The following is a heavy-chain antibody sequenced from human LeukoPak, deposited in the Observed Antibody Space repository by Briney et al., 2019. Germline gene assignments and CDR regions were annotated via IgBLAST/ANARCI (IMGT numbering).Heavy chain of an antibody. D-gene: IGHD5-12*01. CDR1: GFTFSNHW. CDR2: IDEGGSNA. J-gene: IGHJ6*03. Sequence: GGSLRLSCAASGFTFSNHWMHWVRQAPGKGLVWVSRIDEGGSNAMYADSVKGRFTISRDNSKNTLHLQMNSLRAEDTAVYYCARSLATSYYYMDVWGKGTTVTVSS. V-gene: IGHV3-74*03. CDR3: ARSLATSYYYMDV.